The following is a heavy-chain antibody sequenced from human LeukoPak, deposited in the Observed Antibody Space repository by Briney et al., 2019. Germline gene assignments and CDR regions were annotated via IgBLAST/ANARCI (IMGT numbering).Heavy chain of an antibody. CDR3: ARGWPSFDY. Sequence: SETLSLTCTVSGGSISSYYWNWIRQPPGKALEWIGHIYYSGSTNYNPSLKGRLTISLDTSKNQFSLKLSSVTAADTAVYYCARGWPSFDYWGQGTLVTVFS. V-gene: IGHV4-59*01. D-gene: IGHD6-13*01. J-gene: IGHJ4*02. CDR1: GGSISSYY. CDR2: IYYSGST.